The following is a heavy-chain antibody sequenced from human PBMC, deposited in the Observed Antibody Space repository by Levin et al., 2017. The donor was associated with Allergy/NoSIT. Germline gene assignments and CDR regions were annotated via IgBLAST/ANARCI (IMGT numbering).Heavy chain of an antibody. Sequence: SCAASGFTFSNAWMSWVRQVPGKGLEWVGRIKSKTDGGTTDYAAPVQGRFTISRDDSKNTLYLQMNSLKTEDTAVYYCTTTPSGSWNFDYWGQGTLVTVSS. CDR3: TTTPSGSWNFDY. CDR2: IKSKTDGGTT. CDR1: GFTFSNAW. J-gene: IGHJ4*02. D-gene: IGHD6-13*01. V-gene: IGHV3-15*01.